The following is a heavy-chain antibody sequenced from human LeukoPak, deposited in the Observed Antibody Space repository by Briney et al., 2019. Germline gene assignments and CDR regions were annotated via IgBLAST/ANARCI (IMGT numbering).Heavy chain of an antibody. CDR3: ARQSYSSGFNWFDP. Sequence: SETLSLTCTVSGGSISSYYWSWIRQPPGKGLEWIGYIYYSGSTNYNPSLKSRVTISVDTSKNQFSLKLSSVTAADTAVCYCARQSYSSGFNWFDPWGQGTLVTVSS. CDR1: GGSISSYY. V-gene: IGHV4-59*08. D-gene: IGHD6-19*01. CDR2: IYYSGST. J-gene: IGHJ5*02.